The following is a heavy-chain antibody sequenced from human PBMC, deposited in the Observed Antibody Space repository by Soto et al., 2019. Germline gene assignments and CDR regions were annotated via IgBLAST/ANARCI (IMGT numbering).Heavy chain of an antibody. CDR1: GGSISSGNYY. D-gene: IGHD6-13*01. V-gene: IGHV4-30-4*01. CDR3: ARMSCGKSSCYRLDV. J-gene: IGHJ6*02. Sequence: QVQLQESGPGLVKPSQTLSLTCTVSGGSISSGNYYWNWIRQPPGRGLEWIGYFYHSGSSSYNPSLQSRLSISGDKSKNQLFLRLTSVTAADTAVYYCARMSCGKSSCYRLDVWGQGTPVTVSS. CDR2: FYHSGSS.